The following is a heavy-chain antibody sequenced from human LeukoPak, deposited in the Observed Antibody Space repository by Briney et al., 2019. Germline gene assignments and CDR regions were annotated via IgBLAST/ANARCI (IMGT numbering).Heavy chain of an antibody. Sequence: SVKVPCKASGGTFSSYAISWVRQAPGQGLEWMGGIIPIFGTTNYAQKFQERVTITRDMSTSTAYMELSSLRSEDTAVYYCAADSLSIHDSSGYYYDYYYYYYMDVWGKGTTVTVSS. CDR2: IIPIFGTT. V-gene: IGHV1-69*05. J-gene: IGHJ6*03. CDR1: GGTFSSYA. D-gene: IGHD3-22*01. CDR3: AADSLSIHDSSGYYYDYYYYYYMDV.